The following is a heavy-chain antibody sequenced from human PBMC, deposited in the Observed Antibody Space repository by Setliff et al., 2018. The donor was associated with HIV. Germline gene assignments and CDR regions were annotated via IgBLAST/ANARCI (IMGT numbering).Heavy chain of an antibody. J-gene: IGHJ5*01. V-gene: IGHV3-30*02. Sequence: PGGSLRLSCEASGFTFSSHGMHWLRQAPGKGLEWVTFIRYDGSDIHYADSVKGRFTISRDNSKNTLYLQMNSLRVEDAAVYYCAKDLGLREGVGTRFFDSWGQGALVTVSS. D-gene: IGHD1-1*01. CDR2: IRYDGSDI. CDR3: AKDLGLREGVGTRFFDS. CDR1: GFTFSSHG.